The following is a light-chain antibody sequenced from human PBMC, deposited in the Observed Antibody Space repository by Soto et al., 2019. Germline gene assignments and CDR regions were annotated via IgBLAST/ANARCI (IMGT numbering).Light chain of an antibody. CDR3: QQYNSYPYT. CDR2: DAS. J-gene: IGKJ2*01. Sequence: DIQMTQSPSTLSASVGDRVTITCRASQSISSWLAWYQQKPGKAPKLLIYDASSLESGVPSRFSGSGSGTEFTLTISSLQPDDFATYYCQQYNSYPYTFGQGTKLGIK. CDR1: QSISSW. V-gene: IGKV1-5*01.